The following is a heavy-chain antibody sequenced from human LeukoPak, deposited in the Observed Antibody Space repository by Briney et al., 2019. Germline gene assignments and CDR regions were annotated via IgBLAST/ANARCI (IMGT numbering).Heavy chain of an antibody. CDR1: GGSFSGYT. CDR3: ARDSRDGYAVWFDP. J-gene: IGHJ5*02. D-gene: IGHD5-24*01. Sequence: LETLSLTCAVSGGSFSGYTWNWIRQPPGKGLEWIGGINHIGSTNYNPSLKSRLTISVDTSKSQFSLKLSSVTAADTAVYYCARDSRDGYAVWFDPWGQGTLVTVSS. V-gene: IGHV4-34*01. CDR2: INHIGST.